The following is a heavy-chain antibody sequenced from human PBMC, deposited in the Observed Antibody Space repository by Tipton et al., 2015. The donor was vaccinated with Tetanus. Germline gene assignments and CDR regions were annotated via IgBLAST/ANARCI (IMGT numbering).Heavy chain of an antibody. CDR2: IYSSGST. CDR3: ARDQARGARGWNCFDF. Sequence: TLSLTCSVSGVSISGGRNYWSWIRQRPGKGLEWIGDIYSSGSTYTDPSLKGRVAISIDTSKNQISLRVNSVTAADTAVYYCARDQARGARGWNCFDFWGLGTLVTVSS. J-gene: IGHJ4*02. CDR1: GVSISGGRNY. D-gene: IGHD1-26*01. V-gene: IGHV4-31*03.